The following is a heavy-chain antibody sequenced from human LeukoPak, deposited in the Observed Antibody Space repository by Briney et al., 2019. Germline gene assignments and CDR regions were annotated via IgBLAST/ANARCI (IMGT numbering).Heavy chain of an antibody. CDR1: GFTFSSYA. CDR2: IYYSGST. D-gene: IGHD6-13*01. V-gene: IGHV4-39*01. J-gene: IGHJ4*02. CDR3: ARRLAHIAAAAEFDY. Sequence: KPGGSLRLSCAASGFTFSSYAMSWVRQAPGKGLEWIGSIYYSGSTYYNPSLKSRVTISVDTSKNQFSLKLSSVTAADTAVYYCARRLAHIAAAAEFDYWGQGTLVTVSS.